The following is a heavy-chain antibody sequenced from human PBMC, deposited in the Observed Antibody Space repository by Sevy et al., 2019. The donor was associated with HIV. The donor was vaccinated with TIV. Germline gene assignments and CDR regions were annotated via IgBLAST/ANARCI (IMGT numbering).Heavy chain of an antibody. CDR1: GFTFSSYS. D-gene: IGHD6-19*01. V-gene: IGHV3-48*02. CDR3: ARGSDSSGWYVSLYYYMDV. CDR2: ISSSSSTI. Sequence: GGSLRLSCAASGFTFSSYSMNWVRQAPGKGLEWVSYISSSSSTIYYADSVKGRFTISRDNAKNSLYLQMNSLRDEDTAVYYCARGSDSSGWYVSLYYYMDVWGKGTTVTVSS. J-gene: IGHJ6*03.